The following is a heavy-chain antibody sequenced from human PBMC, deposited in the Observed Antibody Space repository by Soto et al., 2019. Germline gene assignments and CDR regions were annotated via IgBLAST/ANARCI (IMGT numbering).Heavy chain of an antibody. CDR1: GFTFSSSA. CDR2: ISGSGATA. CDR3: AKDPQWLVPGYYFDS. V-gene: IGHV3-23*01. Sequence: LRLSCAASGFTFSSSAMNWVRQAPGKGLEWVSIISGSGATAYFSDSVKGRFTISRDNSKNTLYLHMNSLRVEDTALYYCAKDPQWLVPGYYFDSWGQGTLVTVPS. J-gene: IGHJ4*02. D-gene: IGHD6-19*01.